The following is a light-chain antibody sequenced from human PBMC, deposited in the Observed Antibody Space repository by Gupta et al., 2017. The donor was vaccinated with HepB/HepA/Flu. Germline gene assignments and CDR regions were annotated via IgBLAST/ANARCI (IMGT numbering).Light chain of an antibody. CDR1: SSDVGDYNL. Sequence: QSALTQPASVSGSPGQSITISCTGASSDVGDYNLVSWYQLHPGEAPKLLIYDVTKRPSGVSNRFSGSKSGNTASLTISGLQAEDDAAYYCFSYVGLRSWMFGGGTKLTVL. CDR2: DVT. V-gene: IGLV2-23*02. CDR3: FSYVGLRSWM. J-gene: IGLJ3*02.